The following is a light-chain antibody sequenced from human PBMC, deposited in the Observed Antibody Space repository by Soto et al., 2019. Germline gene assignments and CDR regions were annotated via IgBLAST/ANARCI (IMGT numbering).Light chain of an antibody. V-gene: IGLV2-11*01. J-gene: IGLJ1*01. CDR2: DVT. Sequence: QSALTQPRSVSGSPGQSVTISCTGSSNDVGGYNYVSWYQQRPGKAPKLLIYDVTKWQPGVPDRFSGSKSGNTASLTISGLQADDEADYYRCSYVGTSSSFVFGTGTKVPVL. CDR3: CSYVGTSSSFV. CDR1: SNDVGGYNY.